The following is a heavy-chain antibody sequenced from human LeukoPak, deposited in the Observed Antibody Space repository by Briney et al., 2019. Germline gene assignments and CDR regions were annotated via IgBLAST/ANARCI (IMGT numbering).Heavy chain of an antibody. J-gene: IGHJ4*02. CDR3: AMYYGSGYFDY. V-gene: IGHV1-24*01. Sequence: ASVKVSCKVSGYTLTELSMHWVRQAPGKGGERMGGFDLEDGETIYAQKFQGRVTMTEDTSTDTAYMELSSLRSEDTAVYYCAMYYGSGYFDYWGQGTLVTVSS. CDR1: GYTLTELS. D-gene: IGHD3-10*01. CDR2: FDLEDGET.